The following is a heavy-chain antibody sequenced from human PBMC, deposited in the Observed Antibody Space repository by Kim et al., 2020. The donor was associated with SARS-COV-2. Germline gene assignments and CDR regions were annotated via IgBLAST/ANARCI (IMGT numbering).Heavy chain of an antibody. V-gene: IGHV4-34*12. CDR2: IFDSGIT. D-gene: IGHD2-2*01. J-gene: IGHJ3*02. CDR1: GGPFSGYY. CDR3: ARHMRRAFDT. Sequence: SETLSLTCAVYGGPFSGYYWTWIRQPPGEGLEWVGEIFDSGITKYNPSLKSRLTISVDTSKNLFSLKLTSGTAADTAIYYCARHMRRAFDTWGQGTMVTVSS.